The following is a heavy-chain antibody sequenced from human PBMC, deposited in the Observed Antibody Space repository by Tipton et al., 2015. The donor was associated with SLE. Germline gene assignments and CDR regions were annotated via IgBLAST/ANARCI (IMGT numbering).Heavy chain of an antibody. CDR3: AGIVVVVAATLWDY. J-gene: IGHJ4*02. CDR1: GGSISSSSYY. V-gene: IGHV4-39*01. D-gene: IGHD2-15*01. Sequence: TLSLTCTVSGGSISSSSYYWGWIRQPPGKGLEWIGSIYYSGSTYYNLSLKSRVTISVDTSKNQFTLKLSSVTAADTAVYYCAGIVVVVAATLWDYWGQGTLVTVSS. CDR2: IYYSGST.